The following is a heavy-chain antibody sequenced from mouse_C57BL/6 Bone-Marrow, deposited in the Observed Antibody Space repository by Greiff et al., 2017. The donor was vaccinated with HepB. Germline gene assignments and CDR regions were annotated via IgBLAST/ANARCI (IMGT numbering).Heavy chain of an antibody. V-gene: IGHV14-4*01. D-gene: IGHD1-1*01. J-gene: IGHJ1*03. CDR2: IDPENGDT. CDR3: TTDHYGSSNWYFDV. CDR1: GFNIKDDY. Sequence: VQLKESGAELVRPGASVKLSCTASGFNIKDDYMHWVKQRPEQGLEWIGWIDPENGDTEYASKFQGKATITADTSSNTAYLQLSSLTSEDTAVYYCTTDHYGSSNWYFDVWGTGTTVTVSS.